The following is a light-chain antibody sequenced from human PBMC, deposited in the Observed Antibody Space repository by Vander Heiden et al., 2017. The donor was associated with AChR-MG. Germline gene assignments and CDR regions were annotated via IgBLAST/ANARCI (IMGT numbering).Light chain of an antibody. CDR3: AAWDDSLNAVV. CDR1: SSNLGNNA. CDR2: YDD. V-gene: IGLV1-36*01. Sequence: QSVLPQPPSVSEAPRQRVTISCSGSSSNLGNNAVNWYQQLPGKAPKLLIYYDDLLPSGVSDRFSGSKSGTSASLAISGLQSEDEADYYCAAWDDSLNAVVFGGGTKLTVL. J-gene: IGLJ2*01.